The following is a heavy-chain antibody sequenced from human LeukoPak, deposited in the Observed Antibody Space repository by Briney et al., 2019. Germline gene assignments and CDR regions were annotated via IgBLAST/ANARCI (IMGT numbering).Heavy chain of an antibody. CDR3: AGVGYSSSFPGLGDYYYYGMDV. Sequence: SVKVSCKASGGTFSSYAISWVRRAPGQGLEWMGGIIPIFGTANYAQKFQGRVTITADESTSTAYMELSSLRSEDTAVYYCAGVGYSSSFPGLGDYYYYGMDVWGKGTTVTVSS. V-gene: IGHV1-69*01. J-gene: IGHJ6*04. D-gene: IGHD6-19*01. CDR1: GGTFSSYA. CDR2: IIPIFGTA.